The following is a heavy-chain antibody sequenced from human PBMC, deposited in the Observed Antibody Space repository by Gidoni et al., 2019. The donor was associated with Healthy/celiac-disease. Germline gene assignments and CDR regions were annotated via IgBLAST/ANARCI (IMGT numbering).Heavy chain of an antibody. CDR1: GSTFSDYY. CDR2: ISSSSSYT. Sequence: QVQLVESGGGLVKPGGSLRLSGAASGSTFSDYYMRWIRQAPGKGLEWVSYISSSSSYTNYADSVKGRFTISRDNAKNSLYLQMNSLRAEDTAVYYCARVATSRYYDILTWGRDYYGMDVWGQGTTVTVSS. D-gene: IGHD3-9*01. J-gene: IGHJ6*02. CDR3: ARVATSRYYDILTWGRDYYGMDV. V-gene: IGHV3-11*06.